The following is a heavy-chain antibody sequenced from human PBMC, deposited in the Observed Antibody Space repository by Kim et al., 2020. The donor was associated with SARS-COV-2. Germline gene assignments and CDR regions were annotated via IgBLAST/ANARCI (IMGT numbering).Heavy chain of an antibody. CDR3: ARVRISGSHYFYGMDV. D-gene: IGHD1-20*01. CDR1: GYTFSNFG. V-gene: IGHV1-3*01. Sequence: ASVKVSCKASGYTFSNFGVHWVRQAPGQSLEWMGWINAGNGDTKYPQKFQGRVTPNRDTSANTVYMALNSLRSEDTAEYYCARVRISGSHYFYGMDVWG. CDR2: INAGNGDT. J-gene: IGHJ6*02.